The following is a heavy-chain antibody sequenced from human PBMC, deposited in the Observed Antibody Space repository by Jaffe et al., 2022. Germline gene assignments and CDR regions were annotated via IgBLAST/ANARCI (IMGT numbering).Heavy chain of an antibody. D-gene: IGHD1-26*01. CDR1: GGSISSSSYY. CDR2: IYYSGST. V-gene: IGHV4-39*01. J-gene: IGHJ6*03. CDR3: ARQTLELRYYYYYMDV. Sequence: QLQLQESGPGLVKPSETLSLTCTVSGGSISSSSYYWGWIRQPPGKGLEWIGSIYYSGSTYYNPSLKSRVTISVDTSKNQFSLKLSSVTAADTAVYYCARQTLELRYYYYYMDVWGKGTTVTVSS.